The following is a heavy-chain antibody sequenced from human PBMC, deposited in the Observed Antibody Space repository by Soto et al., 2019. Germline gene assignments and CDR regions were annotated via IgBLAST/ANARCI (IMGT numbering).Heavy chain of an antibody. V-gene: IGHV4-4*07. Sequence: SETLSLTCTVSGGSISSYYWSWIRQPAGKGLEWIGRIYTSGSTNYNPSLKSRVTMSVDTSKNQFSLKLSSVTAADTAVYYCARGEVEDYYDSSGYYYYYGMDVWGQGTTVTVS. J-gene: IGHJ6*02. CDR2: IYTSGST. CDR1: GGSISSYY. D-gene: IGHD3-22*01. CDR3: ARGEVEDYYDSSGYYYYYGMDV.